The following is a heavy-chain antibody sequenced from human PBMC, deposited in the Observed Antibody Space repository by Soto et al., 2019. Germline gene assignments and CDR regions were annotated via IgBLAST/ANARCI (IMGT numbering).Heavy chain of an antibody. CDR1: GYTFTIYC. D-gene: IGHD5-12*01. CDR3: ARLYSGYDFMDY. Sequence: ASVKVSCKASGYTFTIYCISWVRQAPGQGLEWMGWISAYNGNTNYAQKLQGRVTMTTDTATSTVYMELSSLRSEDTAVYYCARLYSGYDFMDYWGQGTLVTVSS. J-gene: IGHJ4*02. CDR2: ISAYNGNT. V-gene: IGHV1-18*01.